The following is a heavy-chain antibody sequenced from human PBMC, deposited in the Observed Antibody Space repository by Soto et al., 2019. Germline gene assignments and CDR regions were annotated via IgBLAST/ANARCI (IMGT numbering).Heavy chain of an antibody. J-gene: IGHJ5*02. V-gene: IGHV3-66*01. Sequence: EVQLVESGGGLVQPGGSLRLSCAASGFTVSSNSMSWVRQAPGKGLEWVSVIYSGGSTYYADSVKGRFTISRDNSKNPPVLQMDSLRAGDTAVDGCARMGESSGDSGWFDPWGQGTLVTVSS. CDR1: GFTVSSNS. CDR2: IYSGGST. CDR3: ARMGESSGDSGWFDP. D-gene: IGHD3-22*01.